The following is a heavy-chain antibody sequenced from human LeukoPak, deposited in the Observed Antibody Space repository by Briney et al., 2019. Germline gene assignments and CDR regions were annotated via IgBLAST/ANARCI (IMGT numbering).Heavy chain of an antibody. J-gene: IGHJ4*02. CDR2: INTDGTVT. V-gene: IGHV3-74*01. CDR3: ATKQWLAPPPDS. D-gene: IGHD6-19*01. CDR1: GITFSKYW. Sequence: GGPLRLSCAASGITFSKYWMLWVRQAAGKGRESVSRINTDGTVTTYADSVKGRFTVSRDNADNTMFLQMNSVRDEDTAVYYCATKQWLAPPPDSWGQGTPVTVSS.